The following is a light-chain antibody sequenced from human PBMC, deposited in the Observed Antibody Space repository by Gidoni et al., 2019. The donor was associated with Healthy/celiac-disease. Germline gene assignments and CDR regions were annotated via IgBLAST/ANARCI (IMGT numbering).Light chain of an antibody. CDR2: GAS. Sequence: EIVMTQSPATLSVSPGERATLSCRASQSVSSNLAWYQQKPGQAPRLIYGASTRATGFPARFSGSGSGTEFTLTISSLQSEDFAVYCCQHSMTFGQGTKVEIK. CDR3: QHSMT. V-gene: IGKV3-15*01. J-gene: IGKJ1*01. CDR1: QSVSSN.